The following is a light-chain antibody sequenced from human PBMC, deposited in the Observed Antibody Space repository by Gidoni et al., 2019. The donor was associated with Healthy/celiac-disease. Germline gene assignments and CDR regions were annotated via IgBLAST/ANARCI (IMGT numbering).Light chain of an antibody. CDR1: QSVSSY. CDR2: DAS. Sequence: EIVLTQSTATLSWSPGERATLSCRASQSVSSYLAWYQQKPGQAPRLLIYDASNRATGIPARFSCSGSGTDFTLTISSLEPEYFAVYYCQQRSNWLTFGGGTKVEIK. CDR3: QQRSNWLT. V-gene: IGKV3-11*01. J-gene: IGKJ4*01.